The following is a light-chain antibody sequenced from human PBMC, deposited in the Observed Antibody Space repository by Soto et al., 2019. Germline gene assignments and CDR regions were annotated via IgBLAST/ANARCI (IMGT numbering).Light chain of an antibody. CDR3: HLYGASPPT. J-gene: IGKJ1*01. Sequence: EIVLTQSPGTLSLSPGERATLSCRASQSVSSSYLAWYQLKPGQAPRLLIYGASSRATGIPDRFSASGSGTDFTLTISRLEPEDSAVFYCHLYGASPPTFGQGTKVDI. CDR1: QSVSSSY. V-gene: IGKV3-20*01. CDR2: GAS.